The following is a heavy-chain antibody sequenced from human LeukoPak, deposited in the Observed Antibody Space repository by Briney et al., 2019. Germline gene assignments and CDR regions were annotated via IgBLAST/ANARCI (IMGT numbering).Heavy chain of an antibody. CDR2: INQSGDT. J-gene: IGHJ6*04. D-gene: IGHD3-10*01. V-gene: IGHV4-34*01. Sequence: SETLSLTCAVYGGSFSGYYWTWIRQPPGKGLEWIGEINQSGDTICNPSLKSRVTISGDPSKNQFSLRLSPVTAADTAVYYCARGSSWFYGSGTFYNPYYNGMDVWGKGTPVTVSS. CDR3: ARGSSWFYGSGTFYNPYYNGMDV. CDR1: GGSFSGYY.